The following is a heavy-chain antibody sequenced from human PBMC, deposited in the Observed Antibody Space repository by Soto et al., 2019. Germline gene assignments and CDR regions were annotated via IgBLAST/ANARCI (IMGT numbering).Heavy chain of an antibody. D-gene: IGHD2-2*01. Sequence: QVQLVESGGGVVQPGRSLRLSCAASAFTFSSYGMHWVRQAPGKGLEWVAVISYDGSNKYYADSVKGRFTISRDNSKNTLYLQMNSLRAEDTAVYYCAKDAPNCSSTSCSPGPFGYWGQGTQVTVST. CDR1: AFTFSSYG. V-gene: IGHV3-30*18. J-gene: IGHJ4*02. CDR2: ISYDGSNK. CDR3: AKDAPNCSSTSCSPGPFGY.